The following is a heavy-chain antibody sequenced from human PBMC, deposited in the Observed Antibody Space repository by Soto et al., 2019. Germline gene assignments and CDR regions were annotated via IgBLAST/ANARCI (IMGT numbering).Heavy chain of an antibody. CDR1: GGSISSSSYY. CDR3: ARLAREFSSGWHDGPAGIDY. D-gene: IGHD6-19*01. J-gene: IGHJ4*02. V-gene: IGHV4-39*01. Sequence: QLQLQESGPGLVKPSETLSLTCTVSGGSISSSSYYWGWIRQPPGKGLEWIGSIYYSGSTYYNPSLKSRVTISVDTSKNQFSLKLSSVTAADTAVYYCARLAREFSSGWHDGPAGIDYWGQGTLVTVSS. CDR2: IYYSGST.